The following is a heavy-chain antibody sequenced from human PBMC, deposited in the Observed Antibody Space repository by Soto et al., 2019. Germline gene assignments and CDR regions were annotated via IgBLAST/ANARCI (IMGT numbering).Heavy chain of an antibody. Sequence: QVQLQESGPGLVKPSETLSLTCSVSGGNIPTYYWRWIRQPPGKGMEWMGFIYSSGTTNYNATLKSRVTISVDASRNKVSLNRPSVTAADTGGYYCARRLFPFYSYGVGVWGQGTTVTVSS. J-gene: IGHJ6*02. CDR2: IYSSGTT. CDR1: GGNIPTYY. V-gene: IGHV4-59*01. CDR3: ARRLFPFYSYGVGV.